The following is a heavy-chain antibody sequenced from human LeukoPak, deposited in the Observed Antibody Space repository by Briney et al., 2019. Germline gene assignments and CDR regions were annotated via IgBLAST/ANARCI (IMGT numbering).Heavy chain of an antibody. CDR2: LYTSGST. D-gene: IGHD3-22*01. J-gene: IGHJ4*02. CDR3: AKGGSSGYYYG. Sequence: SETLSLPCSGPGGPISSYYWSWIRQPAGKGLEWIGRLYTSGSTNYNPSLKSRVPMSVDTSKNQSSLKLNSMTAAETAVYYCAKGGSSGYYYGWGQGTLVTVCS. CDR1: GGPISSYY. V-gene: IGHV4-4*07.